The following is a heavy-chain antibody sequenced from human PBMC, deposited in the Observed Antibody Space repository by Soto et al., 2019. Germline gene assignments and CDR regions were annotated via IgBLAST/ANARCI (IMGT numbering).Heavy chain of an antibody. CDR3: AKVLSSGSDSSALEY. J-gene: IGHJ4*02. CDR1: GFSITSFA. Sequence: SGGSLRLSCVASGFSITSFAMSWVRQAPGKGLEWASAISASGGSTYADSVKGRFTISRDNSKNTLYLQMNSLRVEDTAVYYCAKVLSSGSDSSALEYWGQGALVAVSS. CDR2: ISASGGST. V-gene: IGHV3-23*01. D-gene: IGHD1-26*01.